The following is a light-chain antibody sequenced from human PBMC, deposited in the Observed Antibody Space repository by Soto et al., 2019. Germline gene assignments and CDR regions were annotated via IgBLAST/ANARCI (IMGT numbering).Light chain of an antibody. V-gene: IGKV1-39*01. CDR3: QQSYSTPVT. J-gene: IGKJ1*01. CDR1: QSISSY. Sequence: IQMTQSPPSLSPTIRDRVKINCRASQSISSYLNWYQQKPGKAPKLLIYAASSLQSGVPSRFSGSGSGTDFTLTISSLQPEDFATYYCQQSYSTPVTFGQGTKV. CDR2: AAS.